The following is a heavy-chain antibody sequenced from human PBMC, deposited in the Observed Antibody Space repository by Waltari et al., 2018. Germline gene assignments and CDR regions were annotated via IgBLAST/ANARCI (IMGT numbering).Heavy chain of an antibody. CDR2: INPNSVGT. V-gene: IGHV1-2*06. CDR1: GYTFTGYY. J-gene: IGHJ6*02. Sequence: QVQLVQSGAEVKKPGASVKVSCKASGYTFTGYYMHWVRQAPGQGLEWMGRINPNSVGTNYAQKFQGRVTMTRDTSISTAYMELSRLRSDDTAVYYCAREDIVGASYYYYGMDVWGQGTTVTVSS. CDR3: AREDIVGASYYYYGMDV. D-gene: IGHD1-26*01.